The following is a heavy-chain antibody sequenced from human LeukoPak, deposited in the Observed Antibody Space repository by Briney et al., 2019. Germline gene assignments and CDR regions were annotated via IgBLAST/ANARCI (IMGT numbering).Heavy chain of an antibody. J-gene: IGHJ4*02. D-gene: IGHD2-15*01. CDR3: ASLSGGYCRGGSCYYFDY. CDR1: GLTFSSYE. Sequence: PGGSLRPSCAASGLTFSSYEMNWVRQAPGKGLEWVSYISSSGSTIYYADSVKGRFTISRDNAKNSLYLQMNSLRAEDTAVYYCASLSGGYCRGGSCYYFDYWGQGTLVTVSS. CDR2: ISSSGSTI. V-gene: IGHV3-48*03.